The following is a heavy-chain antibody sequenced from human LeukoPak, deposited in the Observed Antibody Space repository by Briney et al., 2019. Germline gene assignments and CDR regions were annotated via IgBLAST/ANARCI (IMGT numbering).Heavy chain of an antibody. CDR3: AKSHSSVWYFDY. D-gene: IGHD6-19*01. CDR1: GFTFNSYG. Sequence: GRSLRLSCAASGFTFNSYGMHWVRQAPGKGLEWVSAISGGGGSTDYADSVKGRFTISRDNSKNTLYLQMNSLRAEDTAVYYCAKSHSSVWYFDYWGQGTLVTVSS. J-gene: IGHJ4*02. V-gene: IGHV3-23*01. CDR2: ISGGGGST.